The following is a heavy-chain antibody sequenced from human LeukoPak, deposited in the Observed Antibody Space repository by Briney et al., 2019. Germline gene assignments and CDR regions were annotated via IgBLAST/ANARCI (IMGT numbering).Heavy chain of an antibody. V-gene: IGHV4-34*01. D-gene: IGHD3-3*01. CDR1: GASFSGYY. J-gene: IGHJ5*02. CDR3: ARDSPKTLFLDWLPPA. Sequence: KTSETLSLTCAVYGASFSGYYWSWIRQPPGKGREWIGEINHSGSTNYNPSLKSRVTISVDTSKNQFSLKLRSVTAADTAVYYCARDSPKTLFLDWLPPAWGQGTLVTVSS. CDR2: INHSGST.